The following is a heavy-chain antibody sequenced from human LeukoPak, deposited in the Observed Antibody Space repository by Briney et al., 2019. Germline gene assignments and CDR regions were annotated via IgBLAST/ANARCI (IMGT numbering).Heavy chain of an antibody. J-gene: IGHJ4*02. CDR1: GGTFSSYA. D-gene: IGHD1-7*01. CDR2: IIPIFGTA. V-gene: IGHV1-69*05. CDR3: ARGGITGTTSSLTR. Sequence: ASVKVSCKASGGTFSSYAISWVRQAPGQGLEWMGGIIPIFGTANYAQKFQGRVTIATDESTSTAYMELSSLRSEDTAVYYCARGGITGTTSSLTRWGQGTLVSVSS.